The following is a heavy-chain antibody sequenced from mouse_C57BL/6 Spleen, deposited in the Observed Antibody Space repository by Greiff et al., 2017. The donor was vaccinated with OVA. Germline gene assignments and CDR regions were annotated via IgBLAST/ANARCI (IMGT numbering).Heavy chain of an antibody. D-gene: IGHD2-3*01. Sequence: VQLQQPGAELVKPGASVKLSCKASGYTFTSYWMHWVKQRPGQGLEWIGMIHPNSGSTNYNEKFKSKATLTVDKSSSTAYMQLSSLTSEDSAVYYCARRDDGYPYYYAMDYWGQGTSVTVSS. CDR3: ARRDDGYPYYYAMDY. J-gene: IGHJ4*01. CDR2: IHPNSGST. V-gene: IGHV1-64*01. CDR1: GYTFTSYW.